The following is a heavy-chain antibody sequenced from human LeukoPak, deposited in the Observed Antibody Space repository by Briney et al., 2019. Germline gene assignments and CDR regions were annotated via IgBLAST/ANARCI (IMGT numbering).Heavy chain of an antibody. CDR3: ALGLLWFGELSGFDY. CDR1: GYSISSGYY. CDR2: IYHSGST. V-gene: IGHV4-38-2*01. J-gene: IGHJ4*02. Sequence: PSETLSLTCAVSGYSISSGYYWGWIRQPPGKGLEWIGSIYHSGSTYYNPSLKSRVTIPVDTSKNQFSLKLSSVTAADTAVYYCALGLLWFGELSGFDYWGQGTLVTVSS. D-gene: IGHD3-10*01.